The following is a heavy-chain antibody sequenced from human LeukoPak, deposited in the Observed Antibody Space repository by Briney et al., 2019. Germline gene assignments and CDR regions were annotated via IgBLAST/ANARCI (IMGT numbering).Heavy chain of an antibody. CDR3: AKDAYGGATFFYYMDV. CDR1: GFTLEDYA. V-gene: IGHV3-9*01. Sequence: QTGGSLRLSCAGSGFTLEDYAMHGVRHTPGKGLEGVSGVSWNSGNIAYADFVGGRFTISRDNAKNSLSLQMNSLSDEDTAVYYCAKDAYGGATFFYYMDVWGKGTTVTVSS. J-gene: IGHJ6*03. D-gene: IGHD2/OR15-2a*01. CDR2: VSWNSGNI.